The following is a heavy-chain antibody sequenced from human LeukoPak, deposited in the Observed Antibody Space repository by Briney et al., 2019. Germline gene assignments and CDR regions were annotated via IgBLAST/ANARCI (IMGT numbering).Heavy chain of an antibody. CDR3: AKDLGSYGDYVFDY. J-gene: IGHJ4*02. Sequence: PGRSLRLSCAASGFTFDDYAMHWVRQAPGKGLEWVSGISWNSGSIGYADSVKGRFTISRDNAKNSLYLQMNSLRAEDTALYYCAKDLGSYGDYVFDYWGQGTLVTVSS. D-gene: IGHD4-17*01. CDR2: ISWNSGSI. CDR1: GFTFDDYA. V-gene: IGHV3-9*01.